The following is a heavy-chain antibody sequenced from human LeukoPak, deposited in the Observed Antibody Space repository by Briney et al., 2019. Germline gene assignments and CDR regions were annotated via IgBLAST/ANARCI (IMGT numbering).Heavy chain of an antibody. CDR3: ARRAGAYSHPYDY. CDR2: IYSDNT. J-gene: IGHJ4*02. V-gene: IGHV3-53*01. Sequence: GGSLRLSCAASGFTFSGSAMHWVRQAPGKGLEWVSFIYSDNTHYSDSVKGRFTISRDNSKNTLYLQMNSLRAEDTAVYYCARRAGAYSHPYDYWGQGTLVTVSS. D-gene: IGHD4/OR15-4a*01. CDR1: GFTFSGSA.